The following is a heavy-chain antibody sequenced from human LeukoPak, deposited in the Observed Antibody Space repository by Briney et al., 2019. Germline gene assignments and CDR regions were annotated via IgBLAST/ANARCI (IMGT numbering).Heavy chain of an antibody. J-gene: IGHJ4*02. D-gene: IGHD4/OR15-4a*01. CDR1: GGSFTIYQ. Sequence: TSETLSLTCAVSGGSFTIYQWSWIRQSPGKGLEWIGDINRSGSTDYNPALRSRVFISMDTSKNQFSLQLSSVTAADTAVYYCARGGAADCWGQGTLVTVSS. CDR3: ARGGAADC. V-gene: IGHV4-34*01. CDR2: INRSGST.